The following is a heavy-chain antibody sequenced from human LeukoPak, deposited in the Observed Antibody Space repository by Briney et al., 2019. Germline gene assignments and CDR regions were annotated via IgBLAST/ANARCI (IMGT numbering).Heavy chain of an antibody. D-gene: IGHD3-3*01. CDR2: IFYSGST. V-gene: IGHV4-39*07. CDR1: GGSIGSGTYY. Sequence: SETLSLTCTVSGGSIGSGTYYWGWTRQSPGKGLEWIGSIFYSGSTNYNPSLKSRVTISVDTSKNQFSLKLSSVTAADTAVYYCARVGNPLVTVFAWFDPWGQGTLVTVSS. J-gene: IGHJ5*02. CDR3: ARVGNPLVTVFAWFDP.